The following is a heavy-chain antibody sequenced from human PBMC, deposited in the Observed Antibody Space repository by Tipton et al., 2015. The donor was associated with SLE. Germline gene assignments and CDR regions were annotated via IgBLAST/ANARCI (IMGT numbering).Heavy chain of an antibody. CDR2: IYNSGGT. V-gene: IGHV4-31*03. J-gene: IGHJ4*02. Sequence: TLSLTCTVSGGSVSSGGYYWSWIRQHPGEGLEWIGYIYNSGGTDYSPSLKSRVTISADTSKNQFSLKLSSVTAADTAVYYCARGGVGGYDYFDYWGQGTLVTVSS. CDR1: GGSVSSGGYY. D-gene: IGHD5-12*01. CDR3: ARGGVGGYDYFDY.